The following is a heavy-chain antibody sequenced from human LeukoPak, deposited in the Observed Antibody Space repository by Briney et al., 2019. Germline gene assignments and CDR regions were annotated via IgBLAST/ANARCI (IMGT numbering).Heavy chain of an antibody. V-gene: IGHV1-18*01. Sequence: ASVKVSCKASGYTFTSYGISWVRQAPGQGLEWMGWIRAYNGNTNYAQKLQGRVTMTTDTSTSTAYMELRSLRSDDTAVYYCARIYCSSTNCSPRWFDPWGQGTLVTVSS. J-gene: IGHJ5*02. CDR1: GYTFTSYG. CDR3: ARIYCSSTNCSPRWFDP. D-gene: IGHD2-2*01. CDR2: IRAYNGNT.